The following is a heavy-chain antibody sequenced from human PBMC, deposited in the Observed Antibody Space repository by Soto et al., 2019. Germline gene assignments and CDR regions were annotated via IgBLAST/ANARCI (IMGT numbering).Heavy chain of an antibody. Sequence: LSLTCTVSGGSISSGGYYWSWIRQHPGKGLEWIGYIYYSGSTYYNPSLKSRVTISVDTSKNQFSLKLSSVTAADTAVYYCARGHDYKYNWFDPWGQGTLVTVSS. CDR3: ARGHDYKYNWFDP. J-gene: IGHJ5*02. CDR2: IYYSGST. V-gene: IGHV4-31*03. D-gene: IGHD4-4*01. CDR1: GGSISSGGYY.